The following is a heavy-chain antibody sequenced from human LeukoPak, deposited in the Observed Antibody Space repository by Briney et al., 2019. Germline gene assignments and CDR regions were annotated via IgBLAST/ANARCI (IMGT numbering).Heavy chain of an antibody. CDR1: GFTFSSYA. CDR2: ITYDGSNK. V-gene: IGHV3-30*04. J-gene: IGHJ4*02. CDR3: AREGTIVGATRTFDY. D-gene: IGHD1-26*01. Sequence: PGGPLRLSCVSSGFTFSSYAMHWFGQAPGKGLEWLAVITYDGSNKYYGDSVKGRFTISRDNSKNTLYLQMNSLGAEDTAVYSCAREGTIVGATRTFDYWGQGTLVTASS.